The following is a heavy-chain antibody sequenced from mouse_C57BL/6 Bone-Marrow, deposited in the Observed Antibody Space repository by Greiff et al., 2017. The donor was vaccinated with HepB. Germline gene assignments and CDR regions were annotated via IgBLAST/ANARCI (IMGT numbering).Heavy chain of an antibody. Sequence: VQLQQSGAELVRPGASVKLSCTASGFNIKDDYMHWVKQRPEQGLEWIGWIDPENGDTEYASKFQGKATITADTSSNTAYLQLSSLTSEDTAVYYCTYGAAQAWFAYWGQGTLVIVSA. CDR3: TYGAAQAWFAY. CDR2: IDPENGDT. V-gene: IGHV14-4*01. D-gene: IGHD3-2*02. CDR1: GFNIKDDY. J-gene: IGHJ3*01.